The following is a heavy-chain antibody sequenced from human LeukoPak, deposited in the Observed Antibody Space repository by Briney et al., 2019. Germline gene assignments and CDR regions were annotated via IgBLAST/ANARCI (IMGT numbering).Heavy chain of an antibody. CDR1: GGSFSGYY. D-gene: IGHD2-15*01. CDR3: ARMFCGATACNSWDPHYFDN. CDR2: MNHSGST. J-gene: IGHJ4*02. V-gene: IGHV4-34*01. Sequence: SETLSLTCAVYGGSFSGYYWSWIRQPPGKGLEWIGEMNHSGSTNYNPSLKSRVTISVDTSKNQFSLKLSSVTAADTAVYYCARMFCGATACNSWDPHYFDNWGQGTLVTVSS.